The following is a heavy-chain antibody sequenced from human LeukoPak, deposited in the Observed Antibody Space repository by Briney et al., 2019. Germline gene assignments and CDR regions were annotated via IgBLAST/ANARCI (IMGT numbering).Heavy chain of an antibody. V-gene: IGHV3-23*01. J-gene: IGHJ4*02. CDR3: AKRLAMTGTYHFDY. CDR1: GFTFNSFA. Sequence: GGSLRLSCAAAGFTFNSFAMSWVRQAPGKGLEWVSAISGSGGSTYYADSVKGRFTISRDNSKNTLYLQMNSLRAEDTAVYYCAKRLAMTGTYHFDYWDQGTLVTVSS. D-gene: IGHD6-19*01. CDR2: ISGSGGST.